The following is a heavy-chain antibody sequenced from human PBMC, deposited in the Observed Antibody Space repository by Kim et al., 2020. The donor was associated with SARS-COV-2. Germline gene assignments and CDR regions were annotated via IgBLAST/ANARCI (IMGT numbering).Heavy chain of an antibody. J-gene: IGHJ3*02. CDR2: INSDGTST. CDR3: AAWGGNSGRVGFDI. CDR1: GFSFSSYW. Sequence: GGSLRLSCAASGFSFSSYWMDWVRQVPGKGLVWVSRINSDGTSTTYADSVKGRFTISRDNAKNTLYLQMNSLRAEDTAVYYCAAWGGNSGRVGFDIWGQGTMVTVSS. V-gene: IGHV3-74*01. D-gene: IGHD2-21*02.